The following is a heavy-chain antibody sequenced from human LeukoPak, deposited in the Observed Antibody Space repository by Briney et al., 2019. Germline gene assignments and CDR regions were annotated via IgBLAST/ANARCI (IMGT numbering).Heavy chain of an antibody. Sequence: HPGGSLRLSCAASAFTFSNYWMSWVRQAPGKGLEWVANINQDGSEIYYVDSVKGRFTISRDNSKSTLYLQMNSLRAEDTALYYCAKGFGNLFTYIDNWGQGTLVTVSS. CDR2: INQDGSEI. V-gene: IGHV3-7*03. CDR3: AKGFGNLFTYIDN. D-gene: IGHD3-3*01. J-gene: IGHJ4*02. CDR1: AFTFSNYW.